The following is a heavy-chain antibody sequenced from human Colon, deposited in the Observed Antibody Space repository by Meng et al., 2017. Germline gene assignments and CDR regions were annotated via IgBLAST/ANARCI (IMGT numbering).Heavy chain of an antibody. CDR2: IYYSGST. V-gene: IGHV4-30-4*01. D-gene: IGHD3-22*01. J-gene: IGHJ2*01. Sequence: QVQRQESGPGLVKPSQTLSLTCTVSRGSISSGDYYWSWIRQPPGKGLEWIGYIYYSGSTYYNPSLKSRVTISVDTSKNQFSLKLSSVTAADTAVYYCARGYYDSSGYGYWYFDLWGRGTLVTVSS. CDR1: RGSISSGDYY. CDR3: ARGYYDSSGYGYWYFDL.